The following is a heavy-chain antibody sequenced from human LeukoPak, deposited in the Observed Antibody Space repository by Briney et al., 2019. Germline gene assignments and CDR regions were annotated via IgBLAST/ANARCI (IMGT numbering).Heavy chain of an antibody. CDR3: ARAPRTHSSSWYRSLDY. V-gene: IGHV4-59*01. J-gene: IGHJ4*02. CDR2: IYYSGST. CDR1: GGSISSYY. D-gene: IGHD6-13*01. Sequence: SETLSLTCTVSGGSISSYYWSWIRQPPGKGLEWIGYIYYSGSTNYNPSLKSRVTISVDTSKNQFSLKLSSVTAADTAVYYCARAPRTHSSSWYRSLDYWGQGTLVTVSS.